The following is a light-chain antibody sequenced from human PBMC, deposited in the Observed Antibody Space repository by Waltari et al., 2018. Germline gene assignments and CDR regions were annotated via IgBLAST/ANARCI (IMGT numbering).Light chain of an antibody. CDR1: SRDVGFYTY. V-gene: IGLV2-14*01. CDR3: NSDTGSSSWV. Sequence: QSALTQPTSVSGSPGQSITISCTGTSRDVGFYTYVSWYQQYLGKVPKLLIYDVSDRPAGVCTGFSGAKSRHTASLTSSGLQADDEADYYCNSDTGSSSWVFGGGTKLTVL. CDR2: DVS. J-gene: IGLJ3*02.